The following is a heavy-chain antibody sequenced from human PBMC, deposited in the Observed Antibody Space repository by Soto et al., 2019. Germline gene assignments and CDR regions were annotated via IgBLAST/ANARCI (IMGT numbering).Heavy chain of an antibody. V-gene: IGHV1-3*01. CDR2: INAGNGNT. Sequence: QVQLVQSGAEVKKPGASVKVSCKASGYTFTSYAMHWVRQAPGQRLEWMGWINAGNGNTKYSQKFHGRVTITRDTAANTAYMELSSLISEDTAVYYCARDIGAGDYWGQGTLVTVSS. CDR1: GYTFTSYA. J-gene: IGHJ4*02. CDR3: ARDIGAGDY. D-gene: IGHD6-25*01.